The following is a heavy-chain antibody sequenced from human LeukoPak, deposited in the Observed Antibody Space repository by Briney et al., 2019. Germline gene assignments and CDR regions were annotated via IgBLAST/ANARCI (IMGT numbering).Heavy chain of an antibody. V-gene: IGHV1-8*03. CDR2: MNPNSGNT. J-gene: IGHJ3*02. CDR1: GYTFTSYD. CDR3: ARPNLRVNAFDI. D-gene: IGHD4-23*01. Sequence: ASVKVSCKASGYTFTSYDMNWVRQATGQGLEWMGWMNPNSGNTGYAQKFQGRVTITRNTSISTAYMELSSLRSEDTAVYYCARPNLRVNAFDIWGQGTMVTVSS.